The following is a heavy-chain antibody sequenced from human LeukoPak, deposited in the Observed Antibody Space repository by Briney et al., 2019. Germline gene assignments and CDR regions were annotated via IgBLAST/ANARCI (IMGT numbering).Heavy chain of an antibody. CDR2: ISYDGSNK. V-gene: IGHV3-30-3*01. J-gene: IGHJ2*01. CDR1: GFTFSSYA. D-gene: IGHD4-17*01. Sequence: GGSLRLSCAASGFTFSSYAMSWVRQAPGKGLEWVAVISYDGSNKYYADSVKGRFTISRDNSKNTLYLQMNSLRAEDTAVYYCAREEAGTVTTGWYFDLWGRGTLVTVSS. CDR3: AREEAGTVTTGWYFDL.